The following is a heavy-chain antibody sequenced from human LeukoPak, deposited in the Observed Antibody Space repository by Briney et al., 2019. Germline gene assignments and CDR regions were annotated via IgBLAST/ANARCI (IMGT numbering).Heavy chain of an antibody. Sequence: GGSLRLSCAASGFIFSYYWMHWVRQGSGKGPVWVSRIIGDGTRTDYADSVKGRFTISRDNAKSTLYLQMSSLRAEDTALYYCATEVPNGDLRFDYWGQGTLVTVSS. CDR1: GFIFSYYW. V-gene: IGHV3-74*01. CDR3: ATEVPNGDLRFDY. CDR2: IIGDGTRT. D-gene: IGHD4-17*01. J-gene: IGHJ4*02.